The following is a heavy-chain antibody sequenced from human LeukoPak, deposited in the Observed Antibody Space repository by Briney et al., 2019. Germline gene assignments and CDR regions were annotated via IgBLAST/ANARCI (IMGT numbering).Heavy chain of an antibody. CDR3: ARDWYASASYGLDD. J-gene: IGHJ6*02. CDR1: GESFSLYY. CDR2: INRDGTT. Sequence: SETLSLTCAVHGESFSLYYWAWIRQSPQKGLEWIGEINRDGTTNYNPSLKSRVTISVDTSKNQFSLTLPSMTAADTAVYFCARDWYASASYGLDDWGQGTTVTVSS. V-gene: IGHV4-34*01. D-gene: IGHD6-19*01.